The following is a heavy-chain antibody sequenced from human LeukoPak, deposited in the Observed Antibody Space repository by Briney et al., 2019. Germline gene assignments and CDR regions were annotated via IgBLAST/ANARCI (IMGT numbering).Heavy chain of an antibody. V-gene: IGHV4-59*01. CDR1: GGSMSTYY. CDR2: VYYDGNN. CDR3: ARVKDDNNYDRAFDI. Sequence: SETLSLTCTVSGGSMSTYYWSWIRQPPGRGLEWIGYVYYDGNNDYNPYLKSRVTTSIDTSKKQFSLKLTSVTAADTAVYYCARVKDDNNYDRAFDIWGQGTMVTVSS. D-gene: IGHD5-24*01. J-gene: IGHJ3*02.